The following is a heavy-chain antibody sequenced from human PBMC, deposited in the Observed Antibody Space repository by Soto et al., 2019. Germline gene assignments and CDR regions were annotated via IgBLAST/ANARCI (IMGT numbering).Heavy chain of an antibody. CDR1: SYY. J-gene: IGHJ4*02. D-gene: IGHD1-26*01. CDR2: INPSGGST. CDR3: AGGSYLSGKDY. V-gene: IGHV1-46*03. Sequence: SYYWGWIRQPPGKGLEWMGIINPSGGSTSYAQKFQGRVTMTRDTSTSTVYMELSSLRSEDTAVYYCAGGSYLSGKDYWGQGTLVTVSS.